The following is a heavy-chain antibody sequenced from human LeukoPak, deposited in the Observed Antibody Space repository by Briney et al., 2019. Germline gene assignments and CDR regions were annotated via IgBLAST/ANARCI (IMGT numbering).Heavy chain of an antibody. D-gene: IGHD3/OR15-3a*01. CDR2: IYPGDSDT. J-gene: IGHJ4*02. CDR1: GYNFNTYW. V-gene: IGHV5-51*01. CDR3: ARMRRGFYQRTGPFDY. Sequence: GESLKISCKGSGYNFNTYWIGWVRQMPGKGLEWMGIIYPGDSDTRYSPFFQGQVTISVDKSINTAFLQWTSLQASDTAVYYCARMRRGFYQRTGPFDYWGQGTLVTVSS.